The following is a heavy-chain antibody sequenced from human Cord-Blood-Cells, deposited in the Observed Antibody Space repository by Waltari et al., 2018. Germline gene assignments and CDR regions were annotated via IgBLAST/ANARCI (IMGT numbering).Heavy chain of an antibody. CDR2: IYYSGST. CDR1: GGSISSSSYY. D-gene: IGHD1-26*01. V-gene: IGHV4-39*07. J-gene: IGHJ6*03. Sequence: QLQLQESGPGLVKPSETLSLTCTVSGGSISSSSYYWGWIRQPPGKGLEWVGSIYYSGSTSYNPSLKSRVTISVDTSKNQFSLKLSSVTAADTAVYYCASFYSGSYYYYYYMDVWGKGTTVTVSS. CDR3: ASFYSGSYYYYYYMDV.